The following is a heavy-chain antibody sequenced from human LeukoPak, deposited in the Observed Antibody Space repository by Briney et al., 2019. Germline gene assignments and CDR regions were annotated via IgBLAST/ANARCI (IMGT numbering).Heavy chain of an antibody. CDR2: IYTSGST. J-gene: IGHJ4*02. CDR3: ARLLWFGDFDY. D-gene: IGHD3-10*01. Sequence: SETLSLNCTVSGGSISSYYWSWIRQPDGKGLEWIGRIYTSGSTNYNPSLKSRVTISVDTSKNQFSLKLSSVTAADTAVYYCARLLWFGDFDYWGQGTLVTVSS. V-gene: IGHV4-4*07. CDR1: GGSISSYY.